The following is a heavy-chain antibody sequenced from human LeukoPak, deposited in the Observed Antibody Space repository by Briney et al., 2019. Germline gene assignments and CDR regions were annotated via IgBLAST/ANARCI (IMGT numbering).Heavy chain of an antibody. CDR2: IIPIFGTA. CDR1: GGTFSSYA. Sequence: GASVKVSCKASGGTFSSYAISWVRQAPGQGLEWMGGIIPIFGTANYAQKFQGRVTITADESTSTAYMELSSLRSEDTAVYYCARCMGSYYYYGMDVWGQGTTVTVSS. V-gene: IGHV1-69*13. J-gene: IGHJ6*02. D-gene: IGHD2-8*01. CDR3: ARCMGSYYYYGMDV.